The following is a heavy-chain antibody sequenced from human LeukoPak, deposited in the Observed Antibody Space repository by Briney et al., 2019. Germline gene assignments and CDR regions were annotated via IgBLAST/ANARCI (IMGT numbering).Heavy chain of an antibody. Sequence: SVKLSCKASGGTFSSYAISWVRQAPGQGLEWVGRIIPIPGIANYAQNFQGRVTITADKSTSTAYMELSSLRSEDTAVYYCARVRLWFGECMDVWGQGTTVTVSS. CDR2: IIPIPGIA. J-gene: IGHJ6*02. V-gene: IGHV1-69*04. CDR1: GGTFSSYA. CDR3: ARVRLWFGECMDV. D-gene: IGHD3-10*01.